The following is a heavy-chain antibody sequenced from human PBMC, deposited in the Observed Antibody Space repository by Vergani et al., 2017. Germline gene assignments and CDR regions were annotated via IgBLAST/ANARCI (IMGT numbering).Heavy chain of an antibody. Sequence: QVQLQESGPGLVTPSETLSPTCTVSGGSISSYYWSWIRPPPWKGLEWIGYIYYSGSTNYNPSLNSRVTISVYTSKNQFSLKRSSVTAADTAVYYWARATPMVYAILGGGYFDYWGQGTLVTVSS. V-gene: IGHV4-59*01. CDR2: IYYSGST. D-gene: IGHD2-8*01. CDR1: GGSISSYY. CDR3: ARATPMVYAILGGGYFDY. J-gene: IGHJ4*02.